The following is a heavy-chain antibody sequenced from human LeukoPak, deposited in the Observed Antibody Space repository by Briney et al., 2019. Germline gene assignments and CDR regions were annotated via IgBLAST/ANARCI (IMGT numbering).Heavy chain of an antibody. CDR1: GFTFSSYS. CDR3: AREASSSWRHSDY. V-gene: IGHV3-21*01. Sequence: GGSLRLSCAASGFTFSSYSMNWVRQAPGKGLEWVSSISSSSSYIYYADSVKGRFTISRDNAKNSLYLQKNSLRAEDTAVYYCAREASSSWRHSDYGGQGTLVSVST. D-gene: IGHD6-13*01. J-gene: IGHJ4*02. CDR2: ISSSSSYI.